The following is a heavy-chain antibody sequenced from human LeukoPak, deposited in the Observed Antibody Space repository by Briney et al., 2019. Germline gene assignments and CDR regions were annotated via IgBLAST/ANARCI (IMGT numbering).Heavy chain of an antibody. Sequence: ASVKVSCKASGYTFTSNDINWVRQATGQGLEWMGWMNPNSGNTGYAQKFQDRVTMTRNISISTAYMELSSLRSEDTAVYYCAKAEVPAAMRGAFDIWGQGTMVTVSS. CDR2: MNPNSGNT. J-gene: IGHJ3*02. CDR1: GYTFTSND. CDR3: AKAEVPAAMRGAFDI. V-gene: IGHV1-8*01. D-gene: IGHD2-2*01.